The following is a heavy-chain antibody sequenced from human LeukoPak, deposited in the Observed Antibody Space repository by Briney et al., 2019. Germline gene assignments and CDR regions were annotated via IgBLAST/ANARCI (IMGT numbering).Heavy chain of an antibody. V-gene: IGHV4-38-2*02. Sequence: SETLSLTCNVSGYSISSGYYWGWIRQPPGKGLEWIGSIYYSGSTYYNPSLKSRVTISVDTSKNQFSLKLSSVTAADTAVYYCARHLSHSSWYSDNWFDPWGQGTLVTVSS. CDR2: IYYSGST. CDR3: ARHLSHSSWYSDNWFDP. J-gene: IGHJ5*02. D-gene: IGHD6-13*01. CDR1: GYSISSGYY.